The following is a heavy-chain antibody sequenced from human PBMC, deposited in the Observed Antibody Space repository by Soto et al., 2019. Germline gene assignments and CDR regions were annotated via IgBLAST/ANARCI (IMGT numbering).Heavy chain of an antibody. D-gene: IGHD3-3*01. CDR1: GFTFSSYG. CDR3: AKDGSAIWSGYYYYYYMDV. Sequence: GGSLRLSCAASGFTFSSYGMHWVRQAPGKGLEWVAVISYDGSNKYYEDSVKGRFTISRDNSKNSLYLQMNSLRAEDTAVFYCAKDGSAIWSGYYYYYYMDVWGKGTTVTVSS. CDR2: ISYDGSNK. V-gene: IGHV3-30*18. J-gene: IGHJ6*03.